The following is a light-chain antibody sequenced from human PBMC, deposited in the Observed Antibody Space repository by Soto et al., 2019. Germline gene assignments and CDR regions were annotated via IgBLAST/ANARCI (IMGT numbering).Light chain of an antibody. CDR1: NIGIKT. V-gene: IGLV3-21*02. J-gene: IGLJ1*01. CDR2: DDS. Sequence: SNELTQTPSVSAAPGQAARITCGGNNIGIKTVHWYQQKPGQAPVLVVFDDSDRPSGIPERFSGSNSGNTATLTISGVEAGDEADYYCQVWDSTSDHYVFGTGTKV. CDR3: QVWDSTSDHYV.